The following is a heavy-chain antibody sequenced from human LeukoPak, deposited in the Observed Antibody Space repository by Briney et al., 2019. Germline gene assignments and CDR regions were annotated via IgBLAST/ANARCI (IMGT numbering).Heavy chain of an antibody. CDR1: GFTFSNYW. Sequence: GGSLRLSCAASGFTFSNYWMHSARQAPGKWLVGVSHINRDGINTSYADSVKSRFTVSRNNDKNTLNLQMNSLRAEDTAVYYCARGGLTGYYYYYYMDVWGKGTTVTVSS. J-gene: IGHJ6*03. D-gene: IGHD2-21*01. CDR2: INRDGINT. V-gene: IGHV3-74*01. CDR3: ARGGLTGYYYYYYMDV.